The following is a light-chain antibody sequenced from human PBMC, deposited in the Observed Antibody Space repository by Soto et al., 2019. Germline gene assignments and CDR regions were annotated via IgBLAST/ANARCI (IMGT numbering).Light chain of an antibody. CDR3: SSYTISTLVV. J-gene: IGLJ2*01. Sequence: QSALTQPASVSGSPGQSITISCTGTSSDVGGYNYVSWYQQHPGKAHKLMIYDVSSRPSGVSNRFSGSKSGNTASLTISGLQAEEEADYYCSSYTISTLVVFGGGTQLTVL. CDR2: DVS. V-gene: IGLV2-14*01. CDR1: SSDVGGYNY.